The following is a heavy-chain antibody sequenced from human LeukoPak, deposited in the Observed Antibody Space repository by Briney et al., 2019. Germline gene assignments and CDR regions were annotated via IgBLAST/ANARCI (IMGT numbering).Heavy chain of an antibody. CDR2: ISFDGSQK. CDR1: GFTFGNYG. V-gene: IGHV3-30*02. CDR3: SKDLTSDFGGDLDP. J-gene: IGHJ5*02. D-gene: IGHD3-10*01. Sequence: GGSLRLSCAASGFTFGNYGMHWVRQAPGKGLEWVALISFDGSQKYYADSVKGRFTISRDNSKSTVYLQMNSLRVEDAAVYYCSKDLTSDFGGDLDPWGQGTLVTVSS.